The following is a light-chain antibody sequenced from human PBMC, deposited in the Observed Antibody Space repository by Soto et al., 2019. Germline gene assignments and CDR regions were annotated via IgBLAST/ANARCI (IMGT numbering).Light chain of an antibody. CDR3: QQYNNWPLT. V-gene: IGKV3-15*01. J-gene: IGKJ1*01. CDR1: QSISRI. Sequence: EIVMTQSPATLSVSPGERATLSCRASQSISRILAWYQQKPGQAPRLLIYAASTRATGLPARFSGSGSGTEFTLTISNLQSEDFAVYSCQQYNNWPLTFGQGTKVEVK. CDR2: AAS.